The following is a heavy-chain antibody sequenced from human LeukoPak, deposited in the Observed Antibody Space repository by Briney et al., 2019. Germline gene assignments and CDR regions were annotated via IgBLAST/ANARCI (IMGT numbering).Heavy chain of an antibody. CDR3: ARSSGYYADYFDY. CDR2: IYHSGST. CDR1: GGSISSSNW. Sequence: SETLSLTCAVSGGSISSSNWWSWVRQPPGKGLEWIGEIYHSGSTNYNPSLKSRVTISVDKSKNQFSLKLSSVTAADTAVYYCARSSGYYADYFDYWGQGTLVTVSS. J-gene: IGHJ4*02. D-gene: IGHD3-22*01. V-gene: IGHV4-4*02.